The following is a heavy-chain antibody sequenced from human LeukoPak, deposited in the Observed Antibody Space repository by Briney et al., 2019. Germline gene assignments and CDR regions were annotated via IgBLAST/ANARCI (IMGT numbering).Heavy chain of an antibody. V-gene: IGHV3-7*03. Sequence: GGSLRLSCAASGFTFSSYAMTWVRQVPGRGPEWVANVNRDGSETYYLDSVKGRFTISKDNAKNSLYLQMNSLRAEDTALYHCARNNGMDVWGQGTTVIVSS. J-gene: IGHJ6*02. CDR2: VNRDGSET. CDR1: GFTFSSYA. CDR3: ARNNGMDV.